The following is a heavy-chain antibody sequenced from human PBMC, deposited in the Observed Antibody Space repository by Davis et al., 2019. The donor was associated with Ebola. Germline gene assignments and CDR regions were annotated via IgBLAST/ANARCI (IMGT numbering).Heavy chain of an antibody. Sequence: PSETLSLTCAVYGGSFSGYYWSWIRQPPGKGLEWIGEINHSGNTNYNPSLKSRVTISLDTSKNQFSLKLSSVTAADTAVYYCARALLISSGWAQAGAFDIWGQGTMVTVYS. V-gene: IGHV4-34*01. CDR2: INHSGNT. D-gene: IGHD6-19*01. CDR1: GGSFSGYY. CDR3: ARALLISSGWAQAGAFDI. J-gene: IGHJ3*02.